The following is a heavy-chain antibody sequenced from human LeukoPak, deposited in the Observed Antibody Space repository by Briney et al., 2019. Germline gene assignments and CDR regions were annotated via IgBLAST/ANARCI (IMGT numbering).Heavy chain of an antibody. CDR3: ARGAYGSGSYPYYFDY. D-gene: IGHD3-10*01. J-gene: IGHJ4*02. V-gene: IGHV4-30-2*01. Sequence: SETLSLTCAVSGGSISSGGYSWSWIRQPPGKGLEWIGYIYHSGSTYYNPSLKSRVTISVDRSKNQFSLKLSSVTAADTAVYYCARGAYGSGSYPYYFDYWGQGTLVTVSS. CDR1: GGSISSGGYS. CDR2: IYHSGST.